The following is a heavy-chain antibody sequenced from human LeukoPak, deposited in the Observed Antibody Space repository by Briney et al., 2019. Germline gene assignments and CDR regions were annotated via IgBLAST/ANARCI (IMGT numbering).Heavy chain of an antibody. CDR1: GYIFTDYY. CDR2: INPVTGGT. CDR3: ARANPIYVFWIGYF. Sequence: ASVKVSCKASGYIFTDYYVHWVRQAPGQGLEWMAWINPVTGGTNYAQKFQDRVTVTRDTSTSTVYMELSSLGSDDTAVYFCARANPIYVFWIGYFWGQGTLVTVSS. V-gene: IGHV1-2*02. J-gene: IGHJ4*02. D-gene: IGHD3/OR15-3a*01.